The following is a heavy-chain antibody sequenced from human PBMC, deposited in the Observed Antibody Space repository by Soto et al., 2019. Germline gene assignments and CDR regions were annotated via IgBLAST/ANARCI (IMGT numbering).Heavy chain of an antibody. CDR1: GFTFSSYA. CDR2: ISYAGSNK. V-gene: IGHV3-30-3*01. D-gene: IGHD4-4*01. Sequence: QVQLVESGGGVVQPGRSLRLSCAASGFTFSSYAVHRVRQAPGKGLEWVAVISYAGSNKYYPDSVKGRFTISRDNSKNTLYLQMNSLRAEDTAVYYCTRPLWRDDYNWGYFDLWGRGTLVTVSS. J-gene: IGHJ2*01. CDR3: TRPLWRDDYNWGYFDL.